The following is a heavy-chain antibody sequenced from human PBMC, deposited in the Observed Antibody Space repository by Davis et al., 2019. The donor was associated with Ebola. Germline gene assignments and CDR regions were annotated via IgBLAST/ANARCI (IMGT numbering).Heavy chain of an antibody. Sequence: PGGSLRLSCAASGFTFSSYSMNWVRQAPGKGLEWVSAISGSGGSTYYADSVKGRFTISRDNAKNSLYLQMNSLRAEDTAVYYCARDPTEYSSSWYRQYDYYYYGMDVWGQGTTVTVSS. CDR1: GFTFSSYS. V-gene: IGHV3-21*01. CDR3: ARDPTEYSSSWYRQYDYYYYGMDV. J-gene: IGHJ6*02. D-gene: IGHD6-13*01. CDR2: ISGSGGST.